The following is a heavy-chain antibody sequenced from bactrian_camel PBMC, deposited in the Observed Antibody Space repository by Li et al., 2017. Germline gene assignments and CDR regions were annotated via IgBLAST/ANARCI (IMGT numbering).Heavy chain of an antibody. D-gene: IGHD6*01. V-gene: IGHV3S40*01. CDR1: GYPYIGTC. CDR2: INTGGTSG. J-gene: IGHJ4*01. CDR3: AAGRYGSTLYEAMRSQLFSL. Sequence: VQLVESGGGSVQAGGSLRLSCAVSGYPYIGTCLGWFRQAQGKEREGVAGINTGGTSGYYDDSVKGRFTISRDNAKNAVYLQMNSLKPEDTAIYYCAAGRYGSTLYEAMRSQLFSLWGQGTQVTVS.